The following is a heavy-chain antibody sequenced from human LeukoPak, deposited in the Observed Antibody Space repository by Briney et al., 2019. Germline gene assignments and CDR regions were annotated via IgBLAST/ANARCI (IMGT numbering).Heavy chain of an antibody. J-gene: IGHJ4*02. Sequence: GGSLRLSCAASGFTFSSYAMSWVRQAPGKGLEWVSSISSSSSYIYYADSVKGRFTISRDNAKNSLYLQMNSLRAEDTAVYYCARDGSSTSCYNWGQGTLVTVSS. V-gene: IGHV3-21*01. CDR3: ARDGSSTSCYN. CDR2: ISSSSSYI. CDR1: GFTFSSYA. D-gene: IGHD2-2*02.